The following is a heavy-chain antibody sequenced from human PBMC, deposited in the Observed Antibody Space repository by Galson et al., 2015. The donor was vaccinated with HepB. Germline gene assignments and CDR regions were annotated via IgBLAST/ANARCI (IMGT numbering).Heavy chain of an antibody. J-gene: IGHJ2*01. CDR2: ISHRGGNT. CDR3: ARDYPGLSGSYNWYFDL. V-gene: IGHV3-23*01. CDR1: GFTFSNYA. Sequence: SLRLSCAASGFTFSNYAMNWLRQAPGKGLEWVSDISHRGGNTHYADSVKGRFTISRDNSKNTLYLQMNSLRAEDTAVYYCARDYPGLSGSYNWYFDLWCRGTLVTVSS. D-gene: IGHD1-26*01.